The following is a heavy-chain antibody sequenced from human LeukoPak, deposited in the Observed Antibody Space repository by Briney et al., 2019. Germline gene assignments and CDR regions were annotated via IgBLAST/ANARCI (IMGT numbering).Heavy chain of an antibody. Sequence: GGSLRLSCAASGFTFSTYSMNWVRQAPGKGLEWVSSITSSSTYIYYADSMKGRFTISRDNAKNSLYLQMNSLRAEDTAVYYCARGREQLVFYYYYMDVWGKGTTVTVSS. CDR3: ARGREQLVFYYYYMDV. V-gene: IGHV3-21*01. CDR2: ITSSSTYI. D-gene: IGHD6-6*01. J-gene: IGHJ6*03. CDR1: GFTFSTYS.